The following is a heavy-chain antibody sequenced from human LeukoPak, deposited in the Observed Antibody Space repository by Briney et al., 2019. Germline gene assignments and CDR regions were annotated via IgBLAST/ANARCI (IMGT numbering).Heavy chain of an antibody. V-gene: IGHV4-34*01. CDR3: SRGKTAMVTIYYYSVMDV. CDR2: INHSGST. Sequence: PSETLSLTCAVYGGSFSGYYWSWIRQTPGKGGEWVGEINHSGSTKYNPYPKRRVNISVEKTKNQFSLKLSSVTAADTAVYYCSRGKTAMVTIYYYSVMDVWGQGTTVTVSS. J-gene: IGHJ6*02. CDR1: GGSFSGYY. D-gene: IGHD5-18*01.